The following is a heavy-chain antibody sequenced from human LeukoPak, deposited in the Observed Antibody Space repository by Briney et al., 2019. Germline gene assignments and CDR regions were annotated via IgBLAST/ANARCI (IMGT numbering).Heavy chain of an antibody. J-gene: IGHJ6*03. CDR1: GYTFTSYG. D-gene: IGHD2-15*01. Sequence: GGSVKVSCKASGYTFTSYGISWVRQAPGQGLEWMGWISAYNGNTNYAQKLQGRDTLTTETSTNTAYMELRSLRSADTAVYYCARDRIRGPYYYYSMDVWGKGTTVTVSS. CDR2: ISAYNGNT. V-gene: IGHV1-18*01. CDR3: ARDRIRGPYYYYSMDV.